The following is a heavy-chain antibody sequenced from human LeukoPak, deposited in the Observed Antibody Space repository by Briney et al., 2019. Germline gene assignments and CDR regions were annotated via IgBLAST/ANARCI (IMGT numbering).Heavy chain of an antibody. D-gene: IGHD5-12*01. J-gene: IGHJ4*02. Sequence: SETLSLTCTLSGGSISTYYWSWIRQPPGKGLEWIGYIYHSGSTNYNPSLKSRVTISVDTSKNQFSLKLSSVTAADTAGYYCARGGGYASPIGYWGQGALVTVSS. CDR1: GGSISTYY. V-gene: IGHV4-59*01. CDR2: IYHSGST. CDR3: ARGGGYASPIGY.